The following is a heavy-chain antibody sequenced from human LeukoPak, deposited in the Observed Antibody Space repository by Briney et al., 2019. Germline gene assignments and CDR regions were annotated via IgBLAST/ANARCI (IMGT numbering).Heavy chain of an antibody. J-gene: IGHJ6*02. V-gene: IGHV4-61*02. CDR2: IYTSGST. CDR3: ARDARGYCGMDV. Sequence: SQTLSLTCTVSGGSISSGSYYWSWIRQPAGKGLEWIGRIYTSGSTNYNPSLKSRVTISVDTSKNQFSLKLSSVTAADTAVYYCARDARGYCGMDVWGQGTTVTVSS. CDR1: GGSISSGSYY.